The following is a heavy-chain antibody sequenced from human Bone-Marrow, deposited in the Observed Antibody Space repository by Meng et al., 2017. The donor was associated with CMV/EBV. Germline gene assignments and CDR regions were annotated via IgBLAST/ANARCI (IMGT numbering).Heavy chain of an antibody. CDR3: ARDQGGL. CDR1: VESLSAYS. V-gene: IGHV4-34*01. Sequence: ESLKISCAVYVESLSAYSWSWIRQPPGKGLEYIGEINHSGSTNYNPSLKSRLTMSIDTSKNQFSLKLTSVTAADTAVYYCARDQGGLWGQGTRVTVSS. CDR2: INHSGST. J-gene: IGHJ4*02. D-gene: IGHD3-16*01.